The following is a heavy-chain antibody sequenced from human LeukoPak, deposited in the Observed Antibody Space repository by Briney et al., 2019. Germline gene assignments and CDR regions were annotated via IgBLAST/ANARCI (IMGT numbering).Heavy chain of an antibody. Sequence: GASVKVSCKVSGYTLTELSMHWVRQAPGKGLEWMGGFDPEDGETIYAQKFQGRVTMTEDTSTDTAYMELSSLRSEDTAVYYCATDSLKSDYYDSSGYPAFGYWGKGTLVTVSS. CDR1: GYTLTELS. J-gene: IGHJ4*02. CDR2: FDPEDGET. CDR3: ATDSLKSDYYDSSGYPAFGY. V-gene: IGHV1-24*01. D-gene: IGHD3-22*01.